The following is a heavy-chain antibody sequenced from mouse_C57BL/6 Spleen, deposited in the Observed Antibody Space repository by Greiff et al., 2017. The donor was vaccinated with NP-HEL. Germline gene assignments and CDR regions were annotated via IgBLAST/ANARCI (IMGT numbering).Heavy chain of an antibody. J-gene: IGHJ4*01. V-gene: IGHV1-80*01. Sequence: QVQLKESGAELVKPGASVKISCKASGYAFSSYWMNWVKQRPGKGLEWIGQIYPGDGDTNYNGKFKGKATLTADKSSSTAYMQLSSLTSEDSAVYFCARSPYYYGSSFYYYAMDYWGQGTSVTVSS. CDR1: GYAFSSYW. D-gene: IGHD1-1*01. CDR3: ARSPYYYGSSFYYYAMDY. CDR2: IYPGDGDT.